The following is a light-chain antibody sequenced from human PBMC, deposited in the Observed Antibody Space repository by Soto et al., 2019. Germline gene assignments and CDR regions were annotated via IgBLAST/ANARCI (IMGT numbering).Light chain of an antibody. V-gene: IGLV3-21*04. CDR2: YDS. J-gene: IGLJ2*01. CDR1: NIGSKS. Sequence: SYELTQPPSVSVAPGKTARITCGGNNIGSKSVHWYQQKPGQAPVLVIYYDSDRPSGIPERFSGSNSGNTATLTISRVEDGDEADYYCQVWDSSSDHVVFGGGTKLTV. CDR3: QVWDSSSDHVV.